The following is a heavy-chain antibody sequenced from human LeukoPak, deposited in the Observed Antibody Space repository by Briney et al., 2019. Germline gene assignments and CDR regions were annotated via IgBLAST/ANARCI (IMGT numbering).Heavy chain of an antibody. Sequence: PGGSLRLSCAASGFTFSSYSMNWVRQAPGKGLEWVSSISSSSSYIYYADSVKGRFTISRDNAKNSLYLQMNSLRAEDTAVYYCASESGSQTLLVAFDIWGQGTMVTVSS. CDR2: ISSSSSYI. CDR3: ASESGSQTLLVAFDI. D-gene: IGHD1-26*01. V-gene: IGHV3-21*01. CDR1: GFTFSSYS. J-gene: IGHJ3*02.